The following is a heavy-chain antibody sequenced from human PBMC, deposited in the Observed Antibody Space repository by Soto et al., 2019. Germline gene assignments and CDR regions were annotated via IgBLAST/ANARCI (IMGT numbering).Heavy chain of an antibody. CDR3: ARDKGRSPLDY. D-gene: IGHD2-15*01. V-gene: IGHV3-48*01. CDR1: GFPFSSYS. CDR2: ISDSSSSTI. Sequence: PGGSLRLSCTASGFPFSSYSMNWVRQAPGKGLEWVSYISDSSSSTIYYADSVKGRFTISRDNAKNSLYLQMNSLRAEDTAVYYCARDKGRSPLDYWGQGTLVTVSS. J-gene: IGHJ4*02.